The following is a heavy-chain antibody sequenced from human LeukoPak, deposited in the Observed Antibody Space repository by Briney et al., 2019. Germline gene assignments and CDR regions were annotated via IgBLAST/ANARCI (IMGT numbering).Heavy chain of an antibody. J-gene: IGHJ5*02. Sequence: PSETLSLTCTVSGASIRSSGDSWGWIRQSPGKGLEWLGSISDSGGTYNNPSLKSRVTMSADTSKNQFSLKLSYVTAADTAVYYCARGAVAGTWNNCSDPWGQGTLVTVSS. CDR2: ISDSGGT. CDR1: GASIRSSGDS. CDR3: ARGAVAGTWNNCSDP. V-gene: IGHV4-39*07. D-gene: IGHD6-19*01.